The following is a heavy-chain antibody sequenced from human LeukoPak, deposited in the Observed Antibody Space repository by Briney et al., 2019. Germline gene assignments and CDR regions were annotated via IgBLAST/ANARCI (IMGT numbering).Heavy chain of an antibody. J-gene: IGHJ3*02. D-gene: IGHD5-18*01. Sequence: SETLSLTYTVSNYSISSGYYWGWIRQPPGKWLEWIGSIDHSGSTNYNPSLKSRVTISVDTSKNQFSLKQSSVTAADTAVYYCATTPRRYIYKAFDIWGQGTMVTVSS. CDR1: NYSISSGYY. CDR3: ATTPRRYIYKAFDI. V-gene: IGHV4-38-2*02. CDR2: IDHSGST.